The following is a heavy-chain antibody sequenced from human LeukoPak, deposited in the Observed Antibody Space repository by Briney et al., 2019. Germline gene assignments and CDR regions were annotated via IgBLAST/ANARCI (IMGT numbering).Heavy chain of an antibody. D-gene: IGHD2-2*01. Sequence: SETLSLTCTVSGGSISSYYWSWIRQPAGKGLEWIGRIYTSGSTNYNPSLKSRVTMSVDTSKNQFSLKLSSVTAADTAVYYCAGQVGVVVPAAPEGDYYYYYYMDVWGKGTTVTVSS. J-gene: IGHJ6*03. CDR1: GGSISSYY. CDR3: AGQVGVVVPAAPEGDYYYYYYMDV. V-gene: IGHV4-4*07. CDR2: IYTSGST.